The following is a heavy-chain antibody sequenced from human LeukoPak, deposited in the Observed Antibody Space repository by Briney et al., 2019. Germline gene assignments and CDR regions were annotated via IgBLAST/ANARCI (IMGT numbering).Heavy chain of an antibody. Sequence: ASVKVSCKVSGYTLTELSMHWVRQAPGKGLEWMGGFDPEDGETIYAQKFQGRVTMTEDTSTDTAYMELSSLRSEDTAVYYCATPPGQYCSGGSCYQATYYGMDVWGQGTTVTVSS. J-gene: IGHJ6*02. D-gene: IGHD2-15*01. V-gene: IGHV1-24*01. CDR2: FDPEDGET. CDR3: ATPPGQYCSGGSCYQATYYGMDV. CDR1: GYTLTELS.